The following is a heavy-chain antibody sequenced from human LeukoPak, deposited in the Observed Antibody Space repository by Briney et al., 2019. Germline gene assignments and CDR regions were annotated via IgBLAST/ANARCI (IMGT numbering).Heavy chain of an antibody. D-gene: IGHD6-13*01. CDR3: TTGLRAADTN. Sequence: PGGSLRLSCAASGFTFSGSAMHWVRQASGKGLEWVGRIRSKANSYATAYAASVKGRFTISRDDSKNTAYLQMNSLKTEDTAVYYCTTGLRAADTNWGLGTLVTVSS. CDR1: GFTFSGSA. CDR2: IRSKANSYAT. V-gene: IGHV3-73*01. J-gene: IGHJ4*02.